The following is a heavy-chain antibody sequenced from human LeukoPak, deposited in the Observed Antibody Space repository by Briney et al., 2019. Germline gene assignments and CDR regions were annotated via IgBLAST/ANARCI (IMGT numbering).Heavy chain of an antibody. Sequence: PGRSLRLSCAASGFTFDDYAMHWVRHAPGKGLEWVSGISWNSGSIGYADSVKGRFTISRDNAKNSLYVQMNSLRAEDTALYYCARDPIVVVPAAILEGSATWFDPWGQGTLVTVSS. J-gene: IGHJ5*02. CDR3: ARDPIVVVPAAILEGSATWFDP. D-gene: IGHD2-2*02. CDR2: ISWNSGSI. CDR1: GFTFDDYA. V-gene: IGHV3-9*01.